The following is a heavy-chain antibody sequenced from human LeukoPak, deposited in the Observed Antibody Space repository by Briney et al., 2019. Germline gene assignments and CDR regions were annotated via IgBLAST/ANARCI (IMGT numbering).Heavy chain of an antibody. CDR1: GFTFSSYT. Sequence: PGGSLRLSCAASGFTFSSYTINWVRQAPGKGPEWVSSISSSSSYIYYADSMKGRITVSRDNAKNSLYLQMNSLRAEDAAVYYCARGVGATPAFFDYWGQGTLVTVSS. D-gene: IGHD1-26*01. CDR2: ISSSSSYI. V-gene: IGHV3-21*01. CDR3: ARGVGATPAFFDY. J-gene: IGHJ4*02.